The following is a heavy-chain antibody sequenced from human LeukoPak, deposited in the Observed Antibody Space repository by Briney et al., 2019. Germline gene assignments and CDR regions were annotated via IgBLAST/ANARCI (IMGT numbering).Heavy chain of an antibody. D-gene: IGHD1-26*01. J-gene: IGHJ4*02. CDR1: GYTFTGYY. Sequence: ASVKVSCKASGYTFTGYYMHWVRQAPGQGLEWMGWISAYNGNTNYAQKLQGRVTMTTDTSTSTAYMELRSLRSDDTAVYYCASLGSYSGSYFDYWGQGTLVTVSS. CDR3: ASLGSYSGSYFDY. CDR2: ISAYNGNT. V-gene: IGHV1-18*04.